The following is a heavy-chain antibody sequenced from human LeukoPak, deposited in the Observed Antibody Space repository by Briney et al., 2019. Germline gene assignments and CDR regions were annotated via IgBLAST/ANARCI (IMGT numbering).Heavy chain of an antibody. Sequence: GASVKVSCKASGGTFISYAISWVRQAPGQGLEWMGGIIPIFGTANYAQKFQGRVTITADESTSTAYMELSSLRSEDTAVYYCASYSNSINFDYWGQGTLVTVSS. CDR2: IIPIFGTA. CDR1: GGTFISYA. CDR3: ASYSNSINFDY. J-gene: IGHJ4*02. D-gene: IGHD4-11*01. V-gene: IGHV1-69*13.